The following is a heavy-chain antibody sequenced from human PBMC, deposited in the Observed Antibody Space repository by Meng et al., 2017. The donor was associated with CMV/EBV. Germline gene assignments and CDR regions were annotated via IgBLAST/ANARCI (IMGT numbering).Heavy chain of an antibody. CDR1: GGSFSGYY. V-gene: IGHV4-34*01. CDR3: ASSLTYPDY. J-gene: IGHJ4*02. CDR2: INHSGST. D-gene: IGHD2-15*01. Sequence: QVQLHQWGAGLFKPSETLSLPCAVYGGSFSGYYWSWIRQPPGKGLEWIGEINHSGSTNYNPSLKSRVTISVDTSKNQFSLKLSSVTAADTAVYYCASSLTYPDYWGQGTLVTVSS.